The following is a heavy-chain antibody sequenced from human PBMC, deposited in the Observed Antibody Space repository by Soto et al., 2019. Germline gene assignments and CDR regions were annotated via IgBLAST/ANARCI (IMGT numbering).Heavy chain of an antibody. J-gene: IGHJ4*02. CDR3: VRGGSHSFDY. CDR2: IKEDGSEK. D-gene: IGHD1-26*01. Sequence: EVQLVESGGGLVQPGGSLRLSCAASGFIFSNFWMSWVRQAPGKGLEWVANIKEDGSEKYHVDSVKGRFTISRDNVKNLMHLQMDSLIEEDTAVYKCVRGGSHSFDYCGQGTLVTVSS. V-gene: IGHV3-7*05. CDR1: GFIFSNFW.